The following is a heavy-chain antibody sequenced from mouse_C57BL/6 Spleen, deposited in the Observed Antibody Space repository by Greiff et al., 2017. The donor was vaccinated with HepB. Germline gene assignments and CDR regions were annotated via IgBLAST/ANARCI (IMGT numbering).Heavy chain of an antibody. V-gene: IGHV1-63*01. CDR1: GYTFTNYW. CDR2: IYPGGGYT. D-gene: IGHD2-10*02. Sequence: VQLKESGAELVRPGTSVKMSCKASGYTFTNYWIGWAKQRPGHGLEWIGDIYPGGGYTNYNEKFKGKATLTADKSSSTAYMQFSSLTSEDSAIYYCGVGYCNPFAYWGQGTLVTVSP. CDR3: GVGYCNPFAY. J-gene: IGHJ3*01.